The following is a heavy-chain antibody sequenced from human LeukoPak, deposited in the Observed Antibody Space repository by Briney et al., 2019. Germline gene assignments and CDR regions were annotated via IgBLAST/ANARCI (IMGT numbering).Heavy chain of an antibody. CDR2: INPNSGGT. CDR1: GYTFTAYC. CDR3: AREYSGSYSS. V-gene: IGHV1-2*04. Sequence: ASVKVSCKASGYTFTAYCMHWVRQAPGQGLEWMGRINPNSGGTNYALNFQGWVTMTRDTSISTAYMELSRLRSDDTAVYYCAREYSGSYSSWGQGTMVTVSS. J-gene: IGHJ3*01. D-gene: IGHD1-26*01.